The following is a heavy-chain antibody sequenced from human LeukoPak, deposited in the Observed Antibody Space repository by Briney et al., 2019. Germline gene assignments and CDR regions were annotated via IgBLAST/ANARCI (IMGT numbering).Heavy chain of an antibody. D-gene: IGHD3-3*01. Sequence: SETLSLTCSVSRVSIATNNYYWGWIRQSPGQGLEWIGNIFYTGTTYYNPSLQSRITISVDTSKNQFSLRLTSVTAADTAVYFCARGAEYYAIWRGYAGYSDYWGQGISVTVSS. CDR3: ARGAEYYAIWRGYAGYSDY. V-gene: IGHV4-39*01. CDR1: RVSIATNNYY. CDR2: IFYTGTT. J-gene: IGHJ4*02.